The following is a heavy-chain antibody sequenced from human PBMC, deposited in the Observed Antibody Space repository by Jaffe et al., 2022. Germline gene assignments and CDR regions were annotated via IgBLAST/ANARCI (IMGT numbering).Heavy chain of an antibody. CDR2: IYWDDDQ. CDR3: AHSIGSGSFHLCNWFAP. J-gene: IGHJ5*02. D-gene: IGHD3-10*01. V-gene: IGHV2-5*02. Sequence: QISLKESGPTLVKPTQTLTLTCTFSGFSLNTRGLGVGWIRQSPGKAPEWLALIYWDDDQRYSPSLKNRLTITKDTSKNQVVLTMTDMDSVDTATYYCAHSIGSGSFHLCNWFAPWGQGILVTVSS. CDR1: GFSLNTRGLG.